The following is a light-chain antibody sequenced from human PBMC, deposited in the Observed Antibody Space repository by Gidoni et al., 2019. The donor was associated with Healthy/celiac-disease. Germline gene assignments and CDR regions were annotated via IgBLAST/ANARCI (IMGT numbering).Light chain of an antibody. V-gene: IGKV1-39*01. CDR3: QQSYSTPLT. CDR2: AAS. J-gene: IGKJ4*01. Sequence: DIQMTHSPSSLSASVGHRVTITCRPSQSISSYLTWYQQKPGKAPKLLIYAASSLQSGVPSRFSGSGSGTDVTLTTSSMQPEDFETYYGQQSYSTPLTFGGXTKVEIK. CDR1: QSISSY.